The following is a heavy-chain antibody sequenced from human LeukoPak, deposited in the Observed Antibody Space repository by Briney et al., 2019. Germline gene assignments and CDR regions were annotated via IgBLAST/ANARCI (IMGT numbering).Heavy chain of an antibody. CDR2: INYSGRT. CDR3: ARLSTSDTDGNYFDF. D-gene: IGHD1-1*01. Sequence: SETLSLTCTVSRDSITRNTYYWVWVRQPPGKGLEWIGSINYSGRTFYSSSLKSRAIISVDTFRNQFSLKVTSVTAADTAVYSCARLSTSDTDGNYFDFWGQGTLVTVSS. CDR1: RDSITRNTYY. J-gene: IGHJ4*02. V-gene: IGHV4-39*01.